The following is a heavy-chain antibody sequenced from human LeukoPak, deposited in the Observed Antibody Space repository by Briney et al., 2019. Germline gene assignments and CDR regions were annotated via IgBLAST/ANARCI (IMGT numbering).Heavy chain of an antibody. V-gene: IGHV3-23*01. CDR3: ATPPPTRYDSSGYDFC. J-gene: IGHJ4*02. D-gene: IGHD3-22*01. CDR2: ISGSGGSP. CDR1: GFTFSSYA. Sequence: GGSLRLSCAASGFTFSSYAMSWVRQAPGKGLEWVSAISGSGGSPYYADSVKGRFTISRDNSKNTLYLQMNSLRAEDTAVYYCATPPPTRYDSSGYDFCWGQGTLVTVSS.